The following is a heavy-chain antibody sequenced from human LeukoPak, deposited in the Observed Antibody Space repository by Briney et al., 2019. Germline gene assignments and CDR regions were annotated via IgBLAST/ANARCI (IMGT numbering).Heavy chain of an antibody. Sequence: ASVKVCCKATGYTFTTYDISWVRQATGQGLEWMGWINPDSGLAESAPKFQGRVTMTRDMSTSTVYMGLSSLRSEDTAVYYCARDGYSSGCSDYWGQGTLVTVSS. CDR2: INPDSGLA. J-gene: IGHJ4*02. CDR1: GYTFTTYD. CDR3: ARDGYSSGCSDY. V-gene: IGHV1-8*01. D-gene: IGHD6-19*01.